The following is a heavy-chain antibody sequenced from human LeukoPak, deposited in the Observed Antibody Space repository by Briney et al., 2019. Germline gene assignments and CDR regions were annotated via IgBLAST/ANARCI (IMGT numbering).Heavy chain of an antibody. CDR2: ISDGGST. J-gene: IGHJ6*03. V-gene: IGHV4-59*01. CDR1: GGSISSFY. Sequence: PSETLSLTCTVSGGSISSFYWSWIRQPPGKGLEWIGYISDGGSTNYNPSLKSRVTISVDTSKNKFSLKLSSVTAADTAVYYCARVIMSSLYYYYMDVWGKGTTVTVSS. D-gene: IGHD3-3*01. CDR3: ARVIMSSLYYYYMDV.